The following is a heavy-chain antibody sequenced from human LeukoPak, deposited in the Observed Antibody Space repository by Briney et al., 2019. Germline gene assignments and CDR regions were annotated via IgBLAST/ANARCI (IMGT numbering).Heavy chain of an antibody. J-gene: IGHJ4*02. CDR2: INSGGSTV. CDR1: GFIFSSFE. D-gene: IGHD2-15*01. Sequence: GGSLRLSCAASGFIFSSFEMNWVRQAPGKGLEWVSYINSGGSTVYYADSVKGRFTISRDNAKNSLYLQMNSLRDEDTAVYYCARGVVAAGDYWGQGTLVTVSS. CDR3: ARGVVAAGDY. V-gene: IGHV3-48*03.